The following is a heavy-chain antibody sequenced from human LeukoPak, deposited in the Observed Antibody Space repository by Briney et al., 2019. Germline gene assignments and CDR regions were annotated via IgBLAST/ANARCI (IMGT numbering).Heavy chain of an antibody. CDR3: VTGHYDSRMYSDL. Sequence: PGGSLRLSCTASGFTFSTYWIHWVRQAPGKGLVWVSQIKFDGTLASYADSVKGRFTISRDNANNTLYLQMNSLGTEDTAVYYCVTGHYDSRMYSDLWGRGTLVTVSS. D-gene: IGHD3-16*01. CDR2: IKFDGTLA. V-gene: IGHV3-74*01. CDR1: GFTFSTYW. J-gene: IGHJ2*01.